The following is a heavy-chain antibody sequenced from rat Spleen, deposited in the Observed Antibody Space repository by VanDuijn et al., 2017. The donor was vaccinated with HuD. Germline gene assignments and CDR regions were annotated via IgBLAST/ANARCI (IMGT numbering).Heavy chain of an antibody. D-gene: IGHD1-1*01. V-gene: IGHV5-7*01. J-gene: IGHJ4*01. CDR2: IIYDGSST. CDR1: GFTFSDYN. CDR3: TRGGDYYSGVMDA. Sequence: EVQLVESGGGLVQPGRSLKLSCAASGFTFSDYNMAWVRQAPKKGLEWVATIIYDGSSTYYRDSVKGRFTISRDNAKSTLYLQMDSLRSEDTATYYCTRGGDYYSGVMDAWGQGASVTVSS.